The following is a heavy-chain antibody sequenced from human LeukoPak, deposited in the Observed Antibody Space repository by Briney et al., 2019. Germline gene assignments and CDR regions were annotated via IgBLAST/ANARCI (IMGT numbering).Heavy chain of an antibody. V-gene: IGHV4-39*01. D-gene: IGHD3-10*01. J-gene: IGHJ5*02. Sequence: PSETLSLTCTVSGGSISSSSYYWGWIRQPPGKGLEWIGSIYYSGSTYYNPSLKSRVTISVDTSKNQFSLKLSSVTAADTAVYYCARQQYGSPDNWFDPWGQGTLVTVSS. CDR3: ARQQYGSPDNWFDP. CDR2: IYYSGST. CDR1: GGSISSSSYY.